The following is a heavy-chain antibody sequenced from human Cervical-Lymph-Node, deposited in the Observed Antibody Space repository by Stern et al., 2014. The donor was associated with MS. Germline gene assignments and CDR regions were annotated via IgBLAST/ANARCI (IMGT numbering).Heavy chain of an antibody. CDR3: ARRRVLLWFGELFASAAEFDY. CDR1: GYSFTSYW. J-gene: IGHJ4*02. D-gene: IGHD3-10*01. Sequence: EVQLVQSGAEVKKPGESLKISCKGSGYSFTSYWIGWVRQMPGKGLEWMGIIYPGDSDTRYSPSFQGQVTISADKSISTAYLQWSSLKASDTAMYYCARRRVLLWFGELFASAAEFDYWGQGTLVTVSS. V-gene: IGHV5-51*01. CDR2: IYPGDSDT.